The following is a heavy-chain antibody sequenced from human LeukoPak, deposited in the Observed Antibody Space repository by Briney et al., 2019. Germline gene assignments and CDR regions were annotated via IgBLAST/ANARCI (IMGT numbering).Heavy chain of an antibody. D-gene: IGHD3-22*01. J-gene: IGHJ5*02. CDR3: ARAEGYYDSSGYHP. CDR1: GGSITSSSYY. Sequence: SETLSVTCSVSGGSITSSSYYWGWIRQPPEKGLEWIGSIYYTGGTYYSPSLKSRVTISVDRSKNQFSLKLSSVTAADTAVYYCARAEGYYDSSGYHPWGQGTLVTVSS. V-gene: IGHV4-39*07. CDR2: IYYTGGT.